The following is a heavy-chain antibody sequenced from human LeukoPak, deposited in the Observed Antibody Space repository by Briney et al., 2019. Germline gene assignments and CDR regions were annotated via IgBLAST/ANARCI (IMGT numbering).Heavy chain of an antibody. CDR2: ISGSGGST. Sequence: HPSETLSLTCAVYGGSFSGYYWSWVRQAPGKGLEWVSAISGSGGSTYYADSVKGRFTISRDNPKNTLYLQMSSLRAEDTAVYYCAKVNWRDSLDAFDIWGQGTMVTVSS. CDR1: GGSFSGYY. D-gene: IGHD3-3*01. J-gene: IGHJ3*02. CDR3: AKVNWRDSLDAFDI. V-gene: IGHV3-23*01.